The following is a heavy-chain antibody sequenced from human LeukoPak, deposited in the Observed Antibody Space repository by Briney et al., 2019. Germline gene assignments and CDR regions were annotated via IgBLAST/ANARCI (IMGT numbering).Heavy chain of an antibody. Sequence: GGSLRLSCAASGFTVSSNYMSWVRQAPGKGLEWVSVIYSGGSTYYADSVKGRFTISRDNAKNSLYLQMNSLRAEDTAVYYCAREAYGSGSYDDYWGQGTLVTVSS. CDR3: AREAYGSGSYDDY. CDR2: IYSGGST. J-gene: IGHJ4*02. V-gene: IGHV3-66*01. CDR1: GFTVSSNY. D-gene: IGHD3-10*01.